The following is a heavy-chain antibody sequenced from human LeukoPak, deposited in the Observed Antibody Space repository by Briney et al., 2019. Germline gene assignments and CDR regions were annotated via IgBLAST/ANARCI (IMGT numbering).Heavy chain of an antibody. CDR3: ARTIFWSGYPYFDY. J-gene: IGHJ4*02. D-gene: IGHD3-3*01. CDR2: INPNSGGT. V-gene: IGHV1-2*02. Sequence: ASVKVSCKASGCTFTCYYMHWVRQAPGQGLEWMGWINPNSGGTNYAQKFQGRVTMTRDTSISTAYMELSRLRSDDTAVYYCARTIFWSGYPYFDYWGQGTLVTVSS. CDR1: GCTFTCYY.